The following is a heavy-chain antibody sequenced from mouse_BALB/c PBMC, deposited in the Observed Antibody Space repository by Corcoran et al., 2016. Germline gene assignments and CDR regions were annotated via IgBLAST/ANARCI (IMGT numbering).Heavy chain of an antibody. CDR2: IDPANGNT. Sequence: EVQLQQSGAELVKPGASVKLSSTASGFNIKDTYMHWVKQGPEQGLEWIGRIDPANGNTKYDPKFQGKATITADTSSNTAYLQLSSLTSEDTAVYYWARSDYRDDWYFDVWGAGTTVTVSS. V-gene: IGHV14-3*02. J-gene: IGHJ1*01. CDR1: GFNIKDTY. CDR3: ARSDYRDDWYFDV. D-gene: IGHD2-14*01.